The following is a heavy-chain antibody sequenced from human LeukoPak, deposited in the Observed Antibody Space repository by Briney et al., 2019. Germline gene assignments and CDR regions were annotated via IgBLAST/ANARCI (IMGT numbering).Heavy chain of an antibody. CDR3: ARVGGYCSGGSCYSYYYGMDV. J-gene: IGHJ6*02. CDR1: GGTFSSYA. Sequence: GASVNVSCKASGGTFSSYAISWVRQAPGQGLEWMGGIIPIFGTANYAQKFQGRVTITADESTSTAYMELSSLRSEDTAVYYCARVGGYCSGGSCYSYYYGMDVWGQGTTVTVSS. V-gene: IGHV1-69*13. D-gene: IGHD2-15*01. CDR2: IIPIFGTA.